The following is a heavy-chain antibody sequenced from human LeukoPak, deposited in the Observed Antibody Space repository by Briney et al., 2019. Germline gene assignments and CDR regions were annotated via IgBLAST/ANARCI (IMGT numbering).Heavy chain of an antibody. V-gene: IGHV4-34*01. CDR2: INHSVST. CDR1: GGSFSGYY. J-gene: IGHJ4*02. D-gene: IGHD5-18*01. Sequence: SETLSLTCAVYGGSFSGYYWSWIRQPPGKGLEGIGEINHSVSTNYNPSLKSRVTISVDTSKNQFSLKLSSVTAADTAVYYCARRGGPGYGYIVDTAMVPPSGNDYWGQGTLVTVSS. CDR3: ARRGGPGYGYIVDTAMVPPSGNDY.